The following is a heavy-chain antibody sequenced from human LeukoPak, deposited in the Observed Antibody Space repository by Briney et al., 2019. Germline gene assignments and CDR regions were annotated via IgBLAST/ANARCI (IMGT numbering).Heavy chain of an antibody. CDR3: AKSGPYCSSTSCNYFDY. CDR1: RFTFSNFA. D-gene: IGHD2-2*01. CDR2: ISGSGVST. V-gene: IGHV3-23*01. J-gene: IGHJ4*02. Sequence: PGGSLRLSCAASRFTFSNFAMSWVRQAPGKGLEWVSVISGSGVSTYYADPVKGRFTISRDNSKNALLLQMNSLRAEDTAVYYCAKSGPYCSSTSCNYFDYWGQGTLVTVSS.